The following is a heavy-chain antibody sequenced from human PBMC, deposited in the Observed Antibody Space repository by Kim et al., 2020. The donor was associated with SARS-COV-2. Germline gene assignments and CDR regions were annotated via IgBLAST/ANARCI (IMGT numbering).Heavy chain of an antibody. D-gene: IGHD1-26*01. J-gene: IGHJ6*02. CDR2: INSSGSTT. Sequence: GGSLRLSCAASGFTFSSDEMNSVRHAPGKGLEWVSYINSSGSTTYYADSVKGRFTIYRDNAKHSLYLQMNSLRAEDTAVYYCAREGSEYSGSYYYYYGMDGWGQGTTVPVSS. V-gene: IGHV3-48*03. CDR3: AREGSEYSGSYYYYYGMDG. CDR1: GFTFSSDE.